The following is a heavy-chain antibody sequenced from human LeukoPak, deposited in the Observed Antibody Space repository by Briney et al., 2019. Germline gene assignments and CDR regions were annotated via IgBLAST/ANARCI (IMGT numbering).Heavy chain of an antibody. CDR2: IGTAGDT. V-gene: IGHV3-13*01. D-gene: IGHD6-19*01. CDR3: AREALAVTGTDDAFDI. Sequence: PGGSLRLSCAASGFTFSNHDMHWVRQATGKGLEWVSGIGTAGDTYYPGSVKGRFTISRENAKNSLYLQMNSLRAGDTAVYYCAREALAVTGTDDAFDIWGQGTMVTVSS. CDR1: GFTFSNHD. J-gene: IGHJ3*02.